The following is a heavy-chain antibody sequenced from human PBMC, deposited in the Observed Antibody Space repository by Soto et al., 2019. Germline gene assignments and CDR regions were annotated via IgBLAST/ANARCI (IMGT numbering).Heavy chain of an antibody. D-gene: IGHD1-1*01. CDR1: GGSVSGANYY. Sequence: QVQLQQWGAGLLKPSETLSLTCAVYGGSVSGANYYWSWIRQPPGKGLEWIGEMSHSGGTHFNPSLNSRVTRSVDTSTNPCSLKMSSVTAADTALYYCARVERGTATTVVDAFDIWGPGTMVTVSS. J-gene: IGHJ3*02. CDR3: ARVERGTATTVVDAFDI. CDR2: MSHSGGT. V-gene: IGHV4-34*01.